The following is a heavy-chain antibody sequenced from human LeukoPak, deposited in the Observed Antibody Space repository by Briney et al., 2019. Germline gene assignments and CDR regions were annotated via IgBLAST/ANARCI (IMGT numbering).Heavy chain of an antibody. CDR1: GGSISSYY. CDR3: ARGRNWNYESHFDY. CDR2: IYYSGNT. J-gene: IGHJ4*02. Sequence: SETLSLTCTVSGGSISSYYWSWIRQPPGKGLEWIGYIYYSGNTNYNPSLKSRVTISVDTSKNQFSLKLISVTAADTAVYYCARGRNWNYESHFDYWGQGTLVTVSS. D-gene: IGHD1-7*01. V-gene: IGHV4-59*12.